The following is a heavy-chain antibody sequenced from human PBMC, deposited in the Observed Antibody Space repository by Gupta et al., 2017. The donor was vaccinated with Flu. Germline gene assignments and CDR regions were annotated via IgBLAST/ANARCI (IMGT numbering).Heavy chain of an antibody. J-gene: IGHJ5*02. D-gene: IGHD7-27*01. V-gene: IGHV4-34*01. CDR1: GGSLNGYW. Sequence: QVELQQWGAGLLKPSETLSLTCAVSGGSLNGYWWTWIRQPPGKGREGIGEIAHFGVTKYSSALESRVIISVETTTNQVSLRLKSVTAADTAVYYCARAPPWALDLWGQGSLVTVSS. CDR2: IAHFGVT. CDR3: ARAPPWALDL.